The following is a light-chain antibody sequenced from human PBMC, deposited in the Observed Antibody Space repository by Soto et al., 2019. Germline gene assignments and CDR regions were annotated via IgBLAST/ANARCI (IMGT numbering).Light chain of an antibody. CDR3: KSYAGSNTYV. J-gene: IGLJ1*01. V-gene: IGLV2-14*01. Sequence: QSALTQPASVSGSPGQSIAISCTGTSSDGGSYNSVSWYQQFPGKAPKLILYAVTNRPSGVSNRFSGSKSGNTASLTVSGLQAADEADYFCKSYAGSNTYVFGSGTKGTVL. CDR1: SSDGGSYNS. CDR2: AVT.